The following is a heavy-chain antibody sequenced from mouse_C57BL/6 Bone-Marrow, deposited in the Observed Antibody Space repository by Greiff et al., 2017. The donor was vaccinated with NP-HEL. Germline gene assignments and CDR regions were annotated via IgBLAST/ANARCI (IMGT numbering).Heavy chain of an antibody. Sequence: EVQLVESGGGLVQPKGSLKLSCAASGFSFNTYAMNWVRQAPGKGLEWVARIRSKSNNYATYYADSVKDRFTISRDDSESMLYLQMNNLKTEDTAMYYCVRGGLRRGDYFDYWGQGTTLTVSS. V-gene: IGHV10-1*01. D-gene: IGHD2-2*01. CDR1: GFSFNTYA. J-gene: IGHJ2*01. CDR3: VRGGLRRGDYFDY. CDR2: IRSKSNNYAT.